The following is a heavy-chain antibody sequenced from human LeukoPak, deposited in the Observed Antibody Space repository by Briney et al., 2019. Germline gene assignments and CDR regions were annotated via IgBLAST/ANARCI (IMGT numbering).Heavy chain of an antibody. CDR1: GDSVSSNSVA. D-gene: IGHD1-26*01. Sequence: SQTLSLTCVISGDSVSSNSVAWNWIRQSPSRGLEWLGRAYYRSQWYIDYGVSVKSRITINPDTSKNQFSMQLNSVTPEDTAVYYCARWDHEGGYFQPWGQGTLVTVSS. CDR2: AYYRSQWYI. CDR3: ARWDHEGGYFQP. J-gene: IGHJ1*01. V-gene: IGHV6-1*01.